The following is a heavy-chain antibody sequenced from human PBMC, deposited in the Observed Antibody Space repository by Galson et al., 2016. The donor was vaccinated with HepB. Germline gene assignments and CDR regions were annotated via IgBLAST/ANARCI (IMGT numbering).Heavy chain of an antibody. J-gene: IGHJ4*02. CDR2: ISNSGGST. Sequence: SLRLSCAASGFTFSSYAMSWVRQAPGKGLEWVSAISNSGGSTYYADSVKGRFTISRDNSKNTLYLQMNSLRAEDTAVYYCAKDTGGGYYDILTGYYSRNELDYWGQGTLVTVSS. CDR3: AKDTGGGYYDILTGYYSRNELDY. V-gene: IGHV3-23*01. D-gene: IGHD3-9*01. CDR1: GFTFSSYA.